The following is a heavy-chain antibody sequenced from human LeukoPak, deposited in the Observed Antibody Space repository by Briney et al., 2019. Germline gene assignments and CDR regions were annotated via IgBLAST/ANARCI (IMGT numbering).Heavy chain of an antibody. CDR3: AKAASGMVGSGSHYFDY. V-gene: IGHV3-23*01. CDR2: ISGSGGST. CDR1: RFTFSSYA. J-gene: IGHJ4*02. D-gene: IGHD3-10*01. Sequence: AGGSLRLSCAASRFTFSSYAMSWVRQAPGKGLEWVSAISGSGGSTYYADSVKGRFTISRDNSKNTLYLQMNSLRAEDTAVYYCAKAASGMVGSGSHYFDYWGQGTLVTVSS.